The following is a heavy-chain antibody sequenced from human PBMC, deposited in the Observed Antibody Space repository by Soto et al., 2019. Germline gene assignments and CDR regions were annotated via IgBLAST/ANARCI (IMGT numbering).Heavy chain of an antibody. J-gene: IGHJ6*02. CDR2: ISYDGSNK. D-gene: IGHD6-13*01. Sequence: QVQLVESGGGVVQPGRSLRLSCAASGFTFSSYGMHWVRQAPGKGLEWVAVISYDGSNKYYADSVKGRFTISRDNSKNTLYLQMNSLRAEDTAVYYCAKFSTGLEAAAGYYYYYYGMDVWGQGTTVTVSS. V-gene: IGHV3-30*18. CDR3: AKFSTGLEAAAGYYYYYYGMDV. CDR1: GFTFSSYG.